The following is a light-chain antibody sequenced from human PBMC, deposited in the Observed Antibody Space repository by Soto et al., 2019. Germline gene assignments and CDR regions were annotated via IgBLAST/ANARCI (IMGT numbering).Light chain of an antibody. V-gene: IGKV1-9*01. CDR3: QQFNSPPFP. Sequence: DILLTQSPSFLSASVGDRLTITCRASQDIRSSLAWYQQKPGKAPNLLIYTVSTLQSGVPSRFSGSRSGTEYTLTISSLQPEDFATYYCQQFNSPPFPFGGGTKVEI. J-gene: IGKJ4*01. CDR1: QDIRSS. CDR2: TVS.